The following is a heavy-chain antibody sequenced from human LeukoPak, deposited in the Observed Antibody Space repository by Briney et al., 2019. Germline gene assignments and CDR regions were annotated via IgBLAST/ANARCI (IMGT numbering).Heavy chain of an antibody. J-gene: IGHJ4*02. CDR2: INPNSGGT. CDR1: GYTFTGYY. V-gene: IGHV1-2*02. CDR3: ARGITIFGVVNHFDY. Sequence: ASVKVSCKASGYTFTGYYMHWVRQAPGQGLEWMGWINPNSGGTNYAQKFQGRVTMTRDTSISTAYMELSRLRSDDPAVYYCARGITIFGVVNHFDYWGQGTLVTVSS. D-gene: IGHD3-3*01.